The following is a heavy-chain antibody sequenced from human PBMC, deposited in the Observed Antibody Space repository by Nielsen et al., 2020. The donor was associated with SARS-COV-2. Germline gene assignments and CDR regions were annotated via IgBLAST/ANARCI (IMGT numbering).Heavy chain of an antibody. D-gene: IGHD1-26*01. CDR3: AKDGRVGAVDY. Sequence: GESLKISCAASGFTFSSYGMHWVRQAPGKGLEWVAVISYDGSNKYYADSVKGRFTISRDNSKNTLYLQMNSLRAEDTAVYYCAKDGRVGAVDYWGQGTLVTVSS. CDR1: GFTFSSYG. V-gene: IGHV3-30*18. CDR2: ISYDGSNK. J-gene: IGHJ4*02.